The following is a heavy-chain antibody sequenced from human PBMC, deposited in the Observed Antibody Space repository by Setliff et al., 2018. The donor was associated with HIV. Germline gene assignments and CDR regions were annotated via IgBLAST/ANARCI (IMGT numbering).Heavy chain of an antibody. CDR2: MYYRGST. V-gene: IGHV4-59*04. CDR3: ARQGSLCPDCYLDS. D-gene: IGHD2-21*01. CDR1: GGSIRSYY. Sequence: PSETLSLTCTVSGGSIRSYYWSWIRQSPGKGLEWIGNMYYRGSTYYNPSLKSRVIISVDTSKTQFSLKLSSVTAADTAVYYCARQGSLCPDCYLDSWGQGTLVTVSS. J-gene: IGHJ4*02.